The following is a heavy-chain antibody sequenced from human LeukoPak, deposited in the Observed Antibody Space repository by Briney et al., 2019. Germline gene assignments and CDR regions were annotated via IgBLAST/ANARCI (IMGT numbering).Heavy chain of an antibody. CDR1: GFSFSIYD. CDR2: IGSSSSTI. Sequence: GGSLRLSCAASGFSFSIYDMNWVRQAPGKGLEWVSYIGSSSSTIYYADSVKGRFTISRDNAKNSLYLQMNSLRGEDTAVYYCARATRFCTDTSCYSFFDFWGQGTLLTVSS. CDR3: ARATRFCTDTSCYSFFDF. D-gene: IGHD2-2*01. J-gene: IGHJ4*02. V-gene: IGHV3-48*01.